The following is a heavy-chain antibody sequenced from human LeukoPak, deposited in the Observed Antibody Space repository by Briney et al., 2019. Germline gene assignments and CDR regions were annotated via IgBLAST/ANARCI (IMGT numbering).Heavy chain of an antibody. V-gene: IGHV3-30*02. CDR1: GFTFSSYA. CDR3: ARDWFHAIDY. J-gene: IGHJ4*02. D-gene: IGHD2/OR15-2a*01. Sequence: GGSLRLSCAASGFTFSSYAMHWVRQAPGKGLEWVAFIRYDGSNKYYAESVKGRFTISRDNAKNTLYLQMNSLRAEDTAVYYCARDWFHAIDYWGQGTLVTVSS. CDR2: IRYDGSNK.